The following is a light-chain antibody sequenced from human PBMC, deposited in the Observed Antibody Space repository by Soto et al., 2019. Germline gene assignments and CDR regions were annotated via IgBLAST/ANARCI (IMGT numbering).Light chain of an antibody. J-gene: IGKJ2*01. CDR2: DAS. CDR3: QPHSDWTFT. V-gene: IGKV3-11*01. Sequence: EIVLTQSPATLSLSPGERATLSCIASPSLNSYLAWYQQKPGQAPRLLIYDASKRASGIPARFSVSGSGTDFTLTISRLEPDYVAVYYCQPHSDWTFTFGQGTKL. CDR1: PSLNSY.